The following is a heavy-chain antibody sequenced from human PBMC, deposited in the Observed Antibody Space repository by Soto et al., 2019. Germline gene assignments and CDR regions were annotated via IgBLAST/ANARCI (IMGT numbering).Heavy chain of an antibody. CDR3: ARGGDYSSSWETAFDI. CDR2: IIPILGIA. CDR1: GGTFSSYT. V-gene: IGHV1-69*02. D-gene: IGHD6-13*01. J-gene: IGHJ3*02. Sequence: QVQLVQSGAEVKKPGSSVKVSCKASGGTFSSYTISWVRQAPGQGLEWMGRIIPILGIANYAQKFQGRVTITADKSTSTAYMELSSLRSEDTAVYYCARGGDYSSSWETAFDIWGQGTMVTVSS.